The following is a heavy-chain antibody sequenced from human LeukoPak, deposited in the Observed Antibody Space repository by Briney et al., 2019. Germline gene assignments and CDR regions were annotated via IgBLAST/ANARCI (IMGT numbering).Heavy chain of an antibody. CDR2: ITGSGGYT. CDR1: GFTFSSYA. J-gene: IGHJ4*02. D-gene: IGHD3-22*01. Sequence: GVSLRLSCAASGFTFSSYAMTWVRQAPGKGLEWVSTITGSGGYTYYADSVKGRFTISRDNSKNTLFLRMNSLRAEDTAVYFCAKQSLYDSSGHFHYWGQGTLVTVSS. V-gene: IGHV3-23*01. CDR3: AKQSLYDSSGHFHY.